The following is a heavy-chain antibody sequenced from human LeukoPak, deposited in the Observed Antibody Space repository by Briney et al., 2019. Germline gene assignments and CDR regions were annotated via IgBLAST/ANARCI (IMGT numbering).Heavy chain of an antibody. D-gene: IGHD3-10*01. CDR2: ISHGDSDT. Sequence: GESLKISCKCSGYSFTSYLIGLVRQTPGKGLELMGIISHGDSDTRYSPSFQGEVTISADKSISTAYLQWSSLKASDTAMYYCARLFRRGVIIPPDYWGQGTLVTVSS. CDR1: GYSFTSYL. CDR3: ARLFRRGVIIPPDY. J-gene: IGHJ4*02. V-gene: IGHV5-51*01.